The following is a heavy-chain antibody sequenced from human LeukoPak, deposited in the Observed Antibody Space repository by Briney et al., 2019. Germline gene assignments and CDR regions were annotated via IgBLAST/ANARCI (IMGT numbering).Heavy chain of an antibody. V-gene: IGHV1-69*13. CDR2: IIPIFGTA. CDR1: GGTFSSYA. J-gene: IGHJ3*02. CDR3: ARAQSRGGYNYSAFDI. Sequence: SVKVSCKASGGTFSSYAISWVRQAPGQGLEWMGGIIPIFGTANYAQKFQGRVTITADESTSTAYMELSSLRSKDTAVYYCARAQSRGGYNYSAFDIWGQGTMVTVSS. D-gene: IGHD5-24*01.